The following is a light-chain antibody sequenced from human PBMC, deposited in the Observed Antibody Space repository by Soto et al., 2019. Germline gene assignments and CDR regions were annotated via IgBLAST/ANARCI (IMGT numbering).Light chain of an antibody. J-gene: IGLJ1*01. V-gene: IGLV2-8*01. Sequence: QSALTQPPSASGSPGQSVTISCTGTSSDVGGYNYVSWYQQHPGKAPKLIIYDVSQRPSGVPHRFSGSKSGNTASLTVSGLQVDDEADYYCSSYAGSNNRYVFGSGTKLTVL. CDR2: DVS. CDR1: SSDVGGYNY. CDR3: SSYAGSNNRYV.